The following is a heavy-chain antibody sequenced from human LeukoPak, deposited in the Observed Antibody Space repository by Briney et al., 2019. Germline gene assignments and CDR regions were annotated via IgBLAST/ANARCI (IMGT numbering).Heavy chain of an antibody. CDR2: IYSGGST. CDR1: GFTVSSNY. J-gene: IGHJ4*02. V-gene: IGHV3-53*01. Sequence: PGGSLRLSCAASGFTVSSNYMSWVRQAPGKGLEWVSVIYSGGSTYYADSVKGRFTISRDNSKNTLYLQMNSLRAEDTAVYYCARFYSYGQYYFDYWGQGTLVTVSS. D-gene: IGHD5-18*01. CDR3: ARFYSYGQYYFDY.